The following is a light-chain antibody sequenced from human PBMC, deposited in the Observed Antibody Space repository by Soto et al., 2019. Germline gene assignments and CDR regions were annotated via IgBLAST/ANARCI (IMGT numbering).Light chain of an antibody. CDR1: QSISNY. V-gene: IGKV1-39*01. J-gene: IGKJ1*01. CDR3: QQSYSTLRT. Sequence: DIQMTQSPSSLSASVGDRVTITCRASQSISNYLNWYQQKPGKAPKLLIYAASSLQSGVPSRFSGSGSGTDFTLTISSLQPEDFATYYCQQSYSTLRTLGQGTKVDIK. CDR2: AAS.